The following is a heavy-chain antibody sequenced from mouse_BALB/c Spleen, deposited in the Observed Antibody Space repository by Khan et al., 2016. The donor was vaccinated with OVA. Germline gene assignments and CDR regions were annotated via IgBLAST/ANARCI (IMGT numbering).Heavy chain of an antibody. D-gene: IGHD2-10*02. CDR1: GYSFTDYY. J-gene: IGHJ4*01. CDR2: IDPNNGPT. V-gene: IGHV1-18*01. Sequence: VRLQQSGPELVKPGASVKISCKASGYSFTDYYMHWVKQSHVKSLEWIGRIDPNNGPTTYNQNFKDKANLTVEKSSSTAYMELHSLTSEDAAVYFCSGRTRLVWPYYYAMDYWGQGTSVTVSS. CDR3: SGRTRLVWPYYYAMDY.